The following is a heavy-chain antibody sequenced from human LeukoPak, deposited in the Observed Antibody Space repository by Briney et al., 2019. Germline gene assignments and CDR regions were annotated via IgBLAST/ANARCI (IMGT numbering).Heavy chain of an antibody. D-gene: IGHD3-22*01. Sequence: SQTLSLTCAISGDSVSSNSAAWNWIRQSPSRGLEWLGRTYYRSKWYNDNAVSVKSRITINPDTSKNQFSLQLNSVTPEDTAVYYCARGDYYDSSGYYIGRFYYYYGMDVWGQGTTVTVSS. CDR3: ARGDYYDSSGYYIGRFYYYYGMDV. CDR2: TYYRSKWYN. CDR1: GDSVSSNSAA. V-gene: IGHV6-1*01. J-gene: IGHJ6*02.